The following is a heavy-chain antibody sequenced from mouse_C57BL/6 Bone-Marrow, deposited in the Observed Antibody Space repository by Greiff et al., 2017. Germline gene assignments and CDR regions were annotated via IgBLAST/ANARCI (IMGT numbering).Heavy chain of an antibody. D-gene: IGHD2-2*01. Sequence: QVQLQQSGAELVRPGSSVKLSCKASGYTFTSYWMDWVKQRPGQGLEWIGNIYPSDSETHYNQKFKDKATLTVDKSSSTAYMQLSSLTSGDSAVYYGASRGPPSTMVRAWFAYWGQGTVVTVSA. CDR3: ASRGPPSTMVRAWFAY. CDR1: GYTFTSYW. V-gene: IGHV1-61*01. CDR2: IYPSDSET. J-gene: IGHJ3*01.